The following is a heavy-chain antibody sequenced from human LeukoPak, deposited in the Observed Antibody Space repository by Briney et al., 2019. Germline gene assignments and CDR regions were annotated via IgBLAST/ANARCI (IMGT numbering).Heavy chain of an antibody. CDR3: ARRGYDSAGTQYYFDH. Sequence: VSGPTLVNPTQTITLTCTFSGFSLTTSGMCVNWIRQPPGKALEWLARVDWDDDKYYSTSLKARLTISKDISKNQVVLTMTNLDPVDTGTYYCARRGYDSAGTQYYFDHWGQGILVTVPS. V-gene: IGHV2-70*11. D-gene: IGHD5-12*01. CDR2: VDWDDDK. CDR1: GFSLTTSGMC. J-gene: IGHJ4*02.